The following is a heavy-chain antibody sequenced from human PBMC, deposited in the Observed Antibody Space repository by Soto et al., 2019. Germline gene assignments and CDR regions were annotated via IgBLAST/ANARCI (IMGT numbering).Heavy chain of an antibody. CDR3: ARGAGYGDYGRWFDP. Sequence: ASVKVSCKASGYTFTSYGISWVRQAPGQGLEWMGWISAYNGNTNYAQKLQGRVTMTTDPSTSTAYMELRSLRSDDTAVYYCARGAGYGDYGRWFDPWGQGTLVTVSS. J-gene: IGHJ5*02. CDR1: GYTFTSYG. CDR2: ISAYNGNT. D-gene: IGHD4-17*01. V-gene: IGHV1-18*01.